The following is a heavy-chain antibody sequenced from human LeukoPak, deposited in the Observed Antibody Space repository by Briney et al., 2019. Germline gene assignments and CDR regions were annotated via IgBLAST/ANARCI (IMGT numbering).Heavy chain of an antibody. CDR3: AKAGIGVVGYFDY. CDR2: IRGSGGGT. V-gene: IGHV3-23*01. CDR1: GFTLSSFW. J-gene: IGHJ4*02. Sequence: PGGSLRLSCAASGFTLSSFWMSWVRQAPGKGLEWVSAIRGSGGGTYYADSVKGRFTISRDNSKNTLYLQMNSLRDEDTALYYCAKAGIGVVGYFDYWGQGTLVTVSS. D-gene: IGHD6-19*01.